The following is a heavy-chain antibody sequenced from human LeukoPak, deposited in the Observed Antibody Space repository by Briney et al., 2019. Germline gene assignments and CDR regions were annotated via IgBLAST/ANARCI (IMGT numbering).Heavy chain of an antibody. Sequence: GGSLRLSCAASGFTFSGDSMSWVRQPPGKGLEWVASIKQDGSRKYYVDSVKGRFTISRDSAKNTLYLQMNSLRAEDTAVYYCTRDRFYAMDAWGQGTTVTVAS. CDR2: IKQDGSRK. CDR3: TRDRFYAMDA. J-gene: IGHJ6*02. V-gene: IGHV3-7*01. CDR1: GFTFSGDS.